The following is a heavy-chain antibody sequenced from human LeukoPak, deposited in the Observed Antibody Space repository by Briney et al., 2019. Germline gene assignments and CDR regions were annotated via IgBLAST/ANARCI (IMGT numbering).Heavy chain of an antibody. CDR1: GFTFDDYD. CDR2: ISWEGQTT. V-gene: IGHV3-43*01. CDR3: TRDTDYGSAKNYFDA. J-gene: IGHJ4*02. D-gene: IGHD3-10*01. Sequence: GGSLRLSCAASGFTFDDYDMHWVRQAPGKGLEWVALISWEGQTTYYADSVRDRFTISRDNSKNSLYLQMNSLRTEDTAFYYCTRDTDYGSAKNYFDAWGQGDLVSVSS.